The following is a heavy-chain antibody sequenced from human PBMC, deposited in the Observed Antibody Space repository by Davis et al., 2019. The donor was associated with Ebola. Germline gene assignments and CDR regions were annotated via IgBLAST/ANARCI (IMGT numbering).Heavy chain of an antibody. J-gene: IGHJ6*04. Sequence: SETLSLTCAVSGGSISGGGYYWSCIRQHPGKGLEWIGYIYYSGSTYYNPSLKSPVTISVDTSKNQFSLKLSSVTAADTAVYYCARDLKEYYYGMDVWGKGTTVTVSS. CDR2: IYYSGST. CDR3: ARDLKEYYYGMDV. CDR1: GGSISGGGYY. V-gene: IGHV4-31*11.